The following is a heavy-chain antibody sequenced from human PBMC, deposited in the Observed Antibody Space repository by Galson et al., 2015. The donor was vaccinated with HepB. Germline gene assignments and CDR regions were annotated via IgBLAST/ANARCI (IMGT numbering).Heavy chain of an antibody. CDR3: ASGSATTVTKYYFDY. Sequence: LRLSCAASGFSFSTYGMHWVRQAPGKGLEWVAVIWSNRVTQYYADSVKGRFTISRDNSRNMLFLQLDSLRAEDTAVYYCASGSATTVTKYYFDYWGQGTLVTVSS. D-gene: IGHD4-17*01. V-gene: IGHV3-33*01. CDR2: IWSNRVTQ. J-gene: IGHJ4*02. CDR1: GFSFSTYG.